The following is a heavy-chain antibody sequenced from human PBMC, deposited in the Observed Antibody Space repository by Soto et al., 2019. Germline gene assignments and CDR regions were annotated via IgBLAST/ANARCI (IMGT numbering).Heavy chain of an antibody. CDR2: MRANSGDT. CDR1: GDIFTNFD. CDR3: ARYIYGQGFKX. D-gene: IGHD3-3*02. V-gene: IGHV1-8*01. Sequence: QVQLVQPGAEVRKPGASVKVSCKASGDIFTNFDFNWVRQATGQGLEWIGWMRANSGDTGHDQKFQGRVSMTRDTSMSTAYMELSSLRAEDTAVYYCARYIYGQGFKXWGXGTLVFVSS. J-gene: IGHJ4*02.